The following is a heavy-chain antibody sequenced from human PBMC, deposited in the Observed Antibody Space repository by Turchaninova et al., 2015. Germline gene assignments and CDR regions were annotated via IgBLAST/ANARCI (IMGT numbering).Heavy chain of an antibody. D-gene: IGHD5/OR15-5a*01. CDR1: GYTFTGYY. J-gene: IGHJ3*02. V-gene: IGHV1-2*04. Sequence: QVQLVQSGAEVKKPGASVKVSCKASGYTFTGYYMHWVRQAPGQGLEGMGWINPNSGGTNYANKLQGCVTMTRYTSISTAYMELSRLRSDDTAVYFCARVNSVYDWFAFDIWGQGTMVTVSS. CDR2: INPNSGGT. CDR3: ARVNSVYDWFAFDI.